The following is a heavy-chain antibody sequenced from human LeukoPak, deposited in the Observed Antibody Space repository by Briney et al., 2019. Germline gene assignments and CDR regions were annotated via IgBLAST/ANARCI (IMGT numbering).Heavy chain of an antibody. Sequence: GGSLRLSCAASGCTFSSYAMHWVRQAPGKGLEWVVVISYDGSNKYYADSVKGRFTISRDNSKNTLYLQMNSLRAEDTAVYYCARDRAVTTPYYYYGMDVWGQGTTVTVSS. CDR2: ISYDGSNK. J-gene: IGHJ6*02. CDR3: ARDRAVTTPYYYYGMDV. V-gene: IGHV3-30-3*01. D-gene: IGHD4-17*01. CDR1: GCTFSSYA.